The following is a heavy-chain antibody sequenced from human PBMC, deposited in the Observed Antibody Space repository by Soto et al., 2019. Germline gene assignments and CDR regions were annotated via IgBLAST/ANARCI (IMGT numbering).Heavy chain of an antibody. CDR2: INTDGSST. Sequence: EVQMVESGGGLVQPGGSLRLSCAVSGFTFSSFWMHWVRQAPGEGLVWVSRINTDGSSTSYADSVKGRFTISSDNAKKTLYLQMNSLRVEDTAMYYCAKRGVDTFGLSYWGQGTLVTVSS. V-gene: IGHV3-74*01. CDR3: AKRGVDTFGLSY. J-gene: IGHJ4*02. CDR1: GFTFSSFW. D-gene: IGHD3-10*01.